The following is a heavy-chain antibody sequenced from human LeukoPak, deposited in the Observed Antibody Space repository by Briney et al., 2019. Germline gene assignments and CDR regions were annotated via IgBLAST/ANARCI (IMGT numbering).Heavy chain of an antibody. CDR3: ARTTEAHSWQTRYYSYYMDV. CDR1: GYTFTTYG. V-gene: IGHV1-18*01. CDR2: ISTYNGKT. J-gene: IGHJ6*03. D-gene: IGHD6-13*01. Sequence: ASVKVSCKASGYTFTTYGITWVRQAPGQGLEWMGWISTYNGKTNYAQKFQGRVTMTTDTSASTAYMELGSLRSDDTAVYYCARTTEAHSWQTRYYSYYMDVWGKGTTVTVSS.